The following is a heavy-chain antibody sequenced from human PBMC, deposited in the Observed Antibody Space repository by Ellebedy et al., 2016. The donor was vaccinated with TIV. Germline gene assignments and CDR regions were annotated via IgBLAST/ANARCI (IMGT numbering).Heavy chain of an antibody. D-gene: IGHD2-2*01. Sequence: GSLSLSXTVSGGCFNSYYCTWIRQPPGKGLEWVGHLTHTGRTNYNPSLQSRVAISLDSSKTQFSLELNSVTAADTAVYFCARSCSPSCWECLEYWGQGVLVTVS. J-gene: IGHJ4*02. V-gene: IGHV4-59*13. CDR2: LTHTGRT. CDR3: ARSCSPSCWECLEY. CDR1: GGCFNSYY.